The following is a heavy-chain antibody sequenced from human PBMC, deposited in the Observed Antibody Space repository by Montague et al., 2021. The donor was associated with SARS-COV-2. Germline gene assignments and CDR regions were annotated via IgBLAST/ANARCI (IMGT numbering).Heavy chain of an antibody. V-gene: IGHV4-31*03. CDR3: ARSPEPMIILIITSLNWYFEL. CDR1: GGSISSGGYY. Sequence: TLSLTCTVSGGSISSGGYYWSWIRQHPGKGLEWIGYIYYSGSTYYNPSLKSRVTISVDTSKNQFSLKMSSVTAADTAVYYCARSPEPMIILIITSLNWYFELWDRGTLVTVSS. CDR2: IYYSGST. J-gene: IGHJ2*01. D-gene: IGHD3-22*01.